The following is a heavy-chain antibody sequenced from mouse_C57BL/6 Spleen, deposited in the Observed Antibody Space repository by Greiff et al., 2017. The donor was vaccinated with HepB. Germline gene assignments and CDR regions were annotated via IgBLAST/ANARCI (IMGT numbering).Heavy chain of an antibody. V-gene: IGHV1-80*01. CDR1: GYAFSSYW. CDR3: ARSGYYGSDY. Sequence: QVHVKQSGAELVKPGASVKISCKASGYAFSSYWMNWVKQRPGKGLEWIGQIYPGDGDTNYNGKFKGKATLTADKSSSTAYMQLSSLTSEDSAVYFCARSGYYGSDYWGQGTTLTVSS. D-gene: IGHD1-2*01. CDR2: IYPGDGDT. J-gene: IGHJ2*01.